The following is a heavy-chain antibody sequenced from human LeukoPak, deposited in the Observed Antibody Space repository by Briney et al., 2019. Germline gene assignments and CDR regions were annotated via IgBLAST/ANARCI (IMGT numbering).Heavy chain of an antibody. CDR1: GFSVSSSY. CDR3: AGGWSYYYLDF. D-gene: IGHD3-10*01. CDR2: LYSDGGT. V-gene: IGHV3-66*02. Sequence: GGSLRLSCAASGFSVSSSYMNWVRQPPGKGLEWVSLLYSDGGTHYADSVKGRFTISRDNSKNMLYLQMNSLRAEDTAVYYCAGGWSYYYLDFRGQGTLVTVSS. J-gene: IGHJ4*02.